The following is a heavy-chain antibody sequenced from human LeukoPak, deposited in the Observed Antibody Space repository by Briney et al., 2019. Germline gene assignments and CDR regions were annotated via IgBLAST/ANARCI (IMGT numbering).Heavy chain of an antibody. J-gene: IGHJ4*02. CDR3: ATTRTY. V-gene: IGHV3-15*07. Sequence: GGSLRLSCAASGFTFSSTWMNWVRQAPGKGVEWVGRIKSKSDGGTIDYAAPVKGRFTISRDDSKNTLYLQMHSLTTEDTAVYYCATTRTYWGQGTLVTVSS. CDR2: IKSKSDGGTI. CDR1: GFTFSSTW.